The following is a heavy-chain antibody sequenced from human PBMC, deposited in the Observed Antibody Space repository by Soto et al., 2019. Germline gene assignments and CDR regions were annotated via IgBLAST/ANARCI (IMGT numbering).Heavy chain of an antibody. V-gene: IGHV2-5*01. D-gene: IGHD2-2*03. CDR1: GFSLSTSGVG. Sequence: QITLKESGPTLVKPTQTLTLTCTFSGFSLSTSGVGVGWIRQPPGKALEWLVLIFWNDDKRYSPSLKSRLTITKDTSKKQVFLTMTNMDPVDTATYYCAHVDGYCTIATCYGSEYGMDVWGQGTTVTVSS. CDR2: IFWNDDK. CDR3: AHVDGYCTIATCYGSEYGMDV. J-gene: IGHJ6*02.